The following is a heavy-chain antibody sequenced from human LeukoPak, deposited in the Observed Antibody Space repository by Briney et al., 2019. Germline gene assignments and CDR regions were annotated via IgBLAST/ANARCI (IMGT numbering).Heavy chain of an antibody. CDR2: ISGSGGST. CDR1: GFTFSSYA. V-gene: IGHV3-23*01. J-gene: IGHJ6*02. Sequence: PGGSLRLSCAASGFTFSSYAMSWVRQAPGKGLEWISAISGSGGSTYYADSVKGRFTISRDNSKNTLYLQMNSLRAEDTAVYYCAKLAPRYYGSGSYWQNYYYYGMDVWGQGTTVTVSS. CDR3: AKLAPRYYGSGSYWQNYYYYGMDV. D-gene: IGHD3-10*01.